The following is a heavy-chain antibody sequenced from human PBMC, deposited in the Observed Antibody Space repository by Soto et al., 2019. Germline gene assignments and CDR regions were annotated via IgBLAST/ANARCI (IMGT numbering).Heavy chain of an antibody. CDR2: INAGNGNT. J-gene: IGHJ4*02. D-gene: IGHD4-17*01. V-gene: IGHV1-3*01. Sequence: GASVKVSCKASGYTFTSYAIHWVRQAPGQRLEWMGWINAGNGNTSYSQKFQGRVTSTRDTSASTAYMELSSLRSEDTAVYYCVRGISTVTTPWSGHWGQGTLVTVSS. CDR3: VRGISTVTTPWSGH. CDR1: GYTFTSYA.